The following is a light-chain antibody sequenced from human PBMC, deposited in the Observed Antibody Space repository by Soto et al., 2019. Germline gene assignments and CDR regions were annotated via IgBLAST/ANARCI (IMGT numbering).Light chain of an antibody. CDR2: GAS. Sequence: VLTQSPAILSVSPGERVTLSCGASEPVATNLAWYPQKPGQAPRLLLSGASTRAAGISARFRGSGSGTELTLTISSLRSEDSAIYSCQQYFEWPTMTFGQGTKVDIK. CDR1: EPVATN. J-gene: IGKJ1*01. CDR3: QQYFEWPTMT. V-gene: IGKV3-15*01.